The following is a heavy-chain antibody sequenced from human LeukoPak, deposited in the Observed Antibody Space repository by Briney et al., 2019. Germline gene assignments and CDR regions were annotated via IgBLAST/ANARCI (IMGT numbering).Heavy chain of an antibody. CDR3: ATGAHYYGS. V-gene: IGHV3-53*01. Sequence: GGSLRLSCAVSGFTVNNNYMTWVRQAPGKGLEGVSLIYGDGTTDYADSGKGRFTISGDNSQNTLYLQMNTLRAEDTAVYYCATGAHYYGSWGQGTLVTVSS. CDR1: GFTVNNNY. J-gene: IGHJ1*01. CDR2: IYGDGTT. D-gene: IGHD3-10*01.